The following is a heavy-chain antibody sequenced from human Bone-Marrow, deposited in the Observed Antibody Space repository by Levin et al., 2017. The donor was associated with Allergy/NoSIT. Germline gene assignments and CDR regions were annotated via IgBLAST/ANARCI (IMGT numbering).Heavy chain of an antibody. CDR1: GFTFSSYW. D-gene: IGHD3-10*01. CDR2: IKQDGSEK. CDR3: ARGSTYYYGSGSYRRFYYYYGMDV. V-gene: IGHV3-7*01. J-gene: IGHJ6*02. Sequence: SCAASGFTFSSYWMSWVRQAPGKGLEWVANIKQDGSEKYYVDSVKGRFTISRDNAKNSLYLQMNSLRAEDTAVYYCARGSTYYYGSGSYRRFYYYYGMDVWGQGTTVTVSS.